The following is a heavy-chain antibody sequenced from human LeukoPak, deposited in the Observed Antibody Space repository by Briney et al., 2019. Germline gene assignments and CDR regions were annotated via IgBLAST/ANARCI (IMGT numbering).Heavy chain of an antibody. CDR3: ARGFEVGGSLGY. J-gene: IGHJ4*02. Sequence: HPGGSLRLSCVDSGFRFSDYDMDWVRQAPGEGLEWVASIKEDGSEKFYVDFVKGRFTISRDNAKNSLYLQMNSLRVEDTAVYYCARGFEVGGSLGYWGQGTLVTVSS. D-gene: IGHD1-26*01. CDR2: IKEDGSEK. V-gene: IGHV3-7*01. CDR1: GFRFSDYD.